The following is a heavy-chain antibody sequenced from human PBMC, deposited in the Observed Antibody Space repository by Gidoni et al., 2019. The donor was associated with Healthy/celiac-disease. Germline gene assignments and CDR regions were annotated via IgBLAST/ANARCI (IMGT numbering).Heavy chain of an antibody. V-gene: IGHV4-34*01. CDR3: ARGRNSYGGALDY. CDR1: GGSFSGYY. CDR2: INHSGST. Sequence: QVQLQQWGAGLLQPSETLSLPCAVYGGSFSGYYWRWIRQPPGKWLEWIGEINHSGSTTYHPSLKSRVTISGDTSKNQFSLKLSSVTAADTAVYYCARGRNSYGGALDYWGQGTLVTVSS. D-gene: IGHD5-18*01. J-gene: IGHJ4*02.